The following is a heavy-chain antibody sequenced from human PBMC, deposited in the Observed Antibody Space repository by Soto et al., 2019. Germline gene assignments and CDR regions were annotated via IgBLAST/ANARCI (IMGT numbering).Heavy chain of an antibody. Sequence: PGGSLRLACAASGFTFSSYGMHWVRQAPGKGLEWVAVIWYDGSNKYYADSVKGRFTISRDNSKNTLYLQMNSLRAEDTAVYYCARAVAGRYPFYGLAVWGQGTTVTVSS. D-gene: IGHD2-2*02. CDR1: GFTFSSYG. CDR3: ARAVAGRYPFYGLAV. J-gene: IGHJ6*02. CDR2: IWYDGSNK. V-gene: IGHV3-33*01.